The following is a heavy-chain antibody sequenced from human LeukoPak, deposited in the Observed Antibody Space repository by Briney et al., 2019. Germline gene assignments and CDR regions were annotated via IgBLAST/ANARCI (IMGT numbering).Heavy chain of an antibody. Sequence: ASVKVSCKASGYTFTSYDINWVRQATGQGLEWMGWTNPNSGNTGYAQKFQGRVTMTRNTSISTAYMELSSLRSEDTAVYYCARGGIVVVVAATPPPGFDYWGQGTLVTVSS. V-gene: IGHV1-8*01. CDR2: TNPNSGNT. CDR3: ARGGIVVVVAATPPPGFDY. J-gene: IGHJ4*02. D-gene: IGHD2-15*01. CDR1: GYTFTSYD.